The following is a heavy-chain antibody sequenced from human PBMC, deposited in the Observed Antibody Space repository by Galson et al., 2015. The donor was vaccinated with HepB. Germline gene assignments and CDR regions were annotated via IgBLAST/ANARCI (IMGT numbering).Heavy chain of an antibody. CDR1: GGSISSYY. V-gene: IGHV4-59*08. CDR2: IYYSGST. CDR3: ARLSRGQYNIDY. J-gene: IGHJ4*02. D-gene: IGHD3-10*01. Sequence: SETLSLTCTVSGGSISSYYWSWIRQPPGKGLEWIGYIYYSGSTNYNPSLKSRVTISVDTSKNQFSLKLSSVTAADTAVYYCARLSRGQYNIDYWGQGTLVTVSS.